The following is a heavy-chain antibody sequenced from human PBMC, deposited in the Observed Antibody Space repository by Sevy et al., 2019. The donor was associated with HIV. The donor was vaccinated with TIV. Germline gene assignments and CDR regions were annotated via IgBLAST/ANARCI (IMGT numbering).Heavy chain of an antibody. V-gene: IGHV3-20*04. D-gene: IGHD6-13*01. Sequence: GGSLRLSCAASGFTFDDYGMSWVRQAPGKGLEWVSGINWNGGSTGYADSVKGRFTISRDNAKNSLYLQMNSLGAEDTALYYCAGLSIAAAGLFDYWGQGTLVTVSS. J-gene: IGHJ4*02. CDR2: INWNGGST. CDR1: GFTFDDYG. CDR3: AGLSIAAAGLFDY.